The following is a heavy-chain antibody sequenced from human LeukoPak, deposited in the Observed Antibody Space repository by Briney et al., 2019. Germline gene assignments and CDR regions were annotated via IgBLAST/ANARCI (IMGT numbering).Heavy chain of an antibody. Sequence: GRSLGLSCAASGFTFDDYAMHWVRQAPGKGLEWVSGISWNSGSIGYADSVKGRFTISRDNAKNSLYLQMNSLRAEDTALYYCAKVGIVGATHDAFDIWGQGTMVTVSS. CDR3: AKVGIVGATHDAFDI. CDR2: ISWNSGSI. CDR1: GFTFDDYA. V-gene: IGHV3-9*01. D-gene: IGHD1-26*01. J-gene: IGHJ3*02.